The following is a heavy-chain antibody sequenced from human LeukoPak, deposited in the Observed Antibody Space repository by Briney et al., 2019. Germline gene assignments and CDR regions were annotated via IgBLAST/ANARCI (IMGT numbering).Heavy chain of an antibody. Sequence: GGSLRLSCAASGFTFSDYYMSWIRQAPGKGLEWVSYISSSGGTIYYADSVKGRFTISRDNAKNSLYLQMNSLRAEDTAVYYCARADLDTSMSLDYWGQGTLVTVSS. CDR3: ARADLDTSMSLDY. CDR1: GFTFSDYY. CDR2: ISSSGGTI. J-gene: IGHJ4*02. V-gene: IGHV3-11*01. D-gene: IGHD5-18*01.